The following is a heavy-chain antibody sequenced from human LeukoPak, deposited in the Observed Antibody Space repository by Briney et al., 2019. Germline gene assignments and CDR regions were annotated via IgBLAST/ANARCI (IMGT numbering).Heavy chain of an antibody. CDR3: ANLFVQSGAY. V-gene: IGHV3-23*01. D-gene: IGHD2-21*01. CDR1: GFTFSSYA. J-gene: IGHJ4*02. CDR2: ISGSGGST. Sequence: GGSLRLSCAASGFTFSSYAMSWVRQAPGKGLEWVSAISGSGGSTYYADSVKGRFTISRDNSKNALYLQMNSLRAEDTAVYYCANLFVQSGAYWGQGTLVTVSS.